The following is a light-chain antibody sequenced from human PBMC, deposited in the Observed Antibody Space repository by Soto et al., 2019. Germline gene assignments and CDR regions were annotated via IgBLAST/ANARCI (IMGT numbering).Light chain of an antibody. CDR3: QQRGNCARTWA. V-gene: IGKV3-11*01. Sequence: EIVLTQSPVTLSLSPGEGATLSCKASQSISIDLAWYQQKPGQVPRLLIYDASSRATGIPGRVTGSGSGTVFTLTIRSLEPEDFAVYYCQQRGNCARTWAFGQGTKVEF. CDR1: QSISID. J-gene: IGKJ1*01. CDR2: DAS.